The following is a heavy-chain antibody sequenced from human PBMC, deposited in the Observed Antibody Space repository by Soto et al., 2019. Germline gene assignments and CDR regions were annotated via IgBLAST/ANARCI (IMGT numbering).Heavy chain of an antibody. J-gene: IGHJ6*03. CDR2: IGTAGDT. D-gene: IGHD5-12*01. CDR3: ARAPRMSDSGYDLRYYYYYYMDV. CDR1: GFTFSSYD. Sequence: GGSLRLSCAASGFTFSSYDMHWVRQATGKGLEWVSAIGTAGDTYYPGSVKGRFTISRENAKNSLYLQMNSLRAGDTAVYYCARAPRMSDSGYDLRYYYYYYMDVWGKGTTVTAP. V-gene: IGHV3-13*01.